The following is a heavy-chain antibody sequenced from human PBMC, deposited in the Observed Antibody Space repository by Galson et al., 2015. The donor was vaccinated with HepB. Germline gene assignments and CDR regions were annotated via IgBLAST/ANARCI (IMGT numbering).Heavy chain of an antibody. D-gene: IGHD3-9*01. CDR2: INAGNGNT. CDR1: GYTFTSYA. J-gene: IGHJ3*02. V-gene: IGHV1-3*01. Sequence: SVKVSCKASGYTFTSYAMHWVRQAPGQRLEWMGWINAGNGNTKYSQKFQGRVTITRDTSASTAYMELSSLRSEDTAVYYCARGVRYFDWLSHDAFDIWGQGTMVTVSS. CDR3: ARGVRYFDWLSHDAFDI.